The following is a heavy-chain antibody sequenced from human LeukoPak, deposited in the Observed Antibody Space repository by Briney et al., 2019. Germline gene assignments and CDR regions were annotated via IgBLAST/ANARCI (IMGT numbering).Heavy chain of an antibody. D-gene: IGHD6-13*01. CDR1: GYSFTSYW. V-gene: IGHV5-51*01. Sequence: GESLKISCKGSGYSFTSYWIGWVRQMPGKGLEWMGIIYPGDSDTRYSPSFQGQVTISADKSISTAYLQWSSLKASDTAMYYCARQLSSSWYEGYFQHWGQGTLVTVSS. CDR3: ARQLSSSWYEGYFQH. CDR2: IYPGDSDT. J-gene: IGHJ1*01.